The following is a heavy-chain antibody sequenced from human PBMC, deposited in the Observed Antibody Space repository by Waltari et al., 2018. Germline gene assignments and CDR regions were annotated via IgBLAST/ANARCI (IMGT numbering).Heavy chain of an antibody. J-gene: IGHJ3*02. CDR3: AKDLEQLVPNAFDI. D-gene: IGHD6-6*01. CDR2: RGYDGSNK. V-gene: IGHV3-33*06. CDR1: GFTFSSYG. Sequence: QVQLVESGGGVVQPGRSLRLSCAASGFTFSSYGMHWVRQAPGKGLGWVAVRGYDGSNKYYADSVKGRFTISRDNSKNTLYLQMNSLRAEDTAVYYCAKDLEQLVPNAFDIWGQGTMVTVSS.